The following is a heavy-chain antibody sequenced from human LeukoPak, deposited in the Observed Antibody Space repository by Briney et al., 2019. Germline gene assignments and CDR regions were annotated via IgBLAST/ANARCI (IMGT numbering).Heavy chain of an antibody. CDR2: IYHSGST. Sequence: SETLSLTCTVSGGSISSGGYYWSWIRQPPGKGLEWIGYIYHSGSTYYNPSLKSRVTISVDRSKNQFSLKLSSVTAADTAVYYCASRGGDSDAFDIWGQGTMVTVSS. J-gene: IGHJ3*02. CDR1: GGSISSGGYY. CDR3: ASRGGDSDAFDI. V-gene: IGHV4-30-2*01. D-gene: IGHD2-21*02.